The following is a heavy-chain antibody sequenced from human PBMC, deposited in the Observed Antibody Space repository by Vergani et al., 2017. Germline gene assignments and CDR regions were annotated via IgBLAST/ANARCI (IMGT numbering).Heavy chain of an antibody. CDR1: GGTFSSYA. J-gene: IGHJ4*02. CDR3: ARGDYGILAGYRY. D-gene: IGHD3-9*01. V-gene: IGHV1-46*03. CDR2: INPSGGHT. Sequence: QVQLVQSGAEVKKPGSSVKVSCKASGGTFSSYAISWVRQAPGQGLEWMGIINPSGGHTNYAQKFQGRVTMTRDTSTSTVYMELSSLRSEDTAISYCARGDYGILAGYRYWGQGTLVTVSA.